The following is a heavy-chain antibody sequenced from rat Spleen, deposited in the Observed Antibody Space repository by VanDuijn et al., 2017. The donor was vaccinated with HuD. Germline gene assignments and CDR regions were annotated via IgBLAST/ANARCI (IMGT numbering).Heavy chain of an antibody. V-gene: IGHV5-29*01. J-gene: IGHJ2*01. CDR3: AVAGFGY. D-gene: IGHD4-4*01. Sequence: EVQLVESGGGLVQPGRSMKLSCAASGFPFSNYDMAWVRQAPTKGLEWVATISYDGSSTYYRDSVKGRFTISRDNAKSTLYLQMNSLRSEDTATYYCAVAGFGYWGQGIMVTVSS. CDR1: GFPFSNYD. CDR2: ISYDGSST.